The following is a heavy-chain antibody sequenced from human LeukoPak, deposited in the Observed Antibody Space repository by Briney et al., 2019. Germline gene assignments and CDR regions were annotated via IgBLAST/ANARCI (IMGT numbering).Heavy chain of an antibody. CDR3: AREAYGDYVVDY. V-gene: IGHV3-21*01. D-gene: IGHD4-17*01. CDR1: GFTFSSYS. CDR2: ISSSSSYI. Sequence: GSLRLSRAASGFTFSSYSINWVRPAPGKGLERVPSISSSSSYIYYADSVKGRFTISRDNAKNSLYLQMNSLRAEDTAVYYCAREAYGDYVVDYWGQGTLVTVSS. J-gene: IGHJ4*02.